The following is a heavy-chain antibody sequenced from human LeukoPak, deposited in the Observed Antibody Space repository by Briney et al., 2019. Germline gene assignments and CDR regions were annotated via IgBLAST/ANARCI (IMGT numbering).Heavy chain of an antibody. V-gene: IGHV1-24*01. CDR3: ARDYYGSGSPLPSDY. J-gene: IGHJ4*02. Sequence: GASVKVSCKVSGYTLAELSMHWVRQAPAKGLEWMGGFDPEDGETIYAQKFQGRVTMTTDTSTSTAYMELRSLRSDDTAVYYCARDYYGSGSPLPSDYWGQGTLVTVSS. D-gene: IGHD3-10*01. CDR2: FDPEDGET. CDR1: GYTLAELS.